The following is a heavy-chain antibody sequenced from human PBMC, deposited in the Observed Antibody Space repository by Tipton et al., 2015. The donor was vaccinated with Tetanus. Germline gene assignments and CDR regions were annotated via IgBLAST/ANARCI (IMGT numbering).Heavy chain of an antibody. J-gene: IGHJ5*02. CDR1: GGSFSGYY. CDR2: INHSGST. D-gene: IGHD3-3*01. CDR3: ARAEAIFGVVIRFGWFDP. V-gene: IGHV4-34*01. Sequence: TLSLTCAVYGGSFSGYYWSWIRQPPGKGLEWIGEINHSGSTNYNPSLKSRVTISVDTSKNQFSLRLSSVTAADTAVYYCARAEAIFGVVIRFGWFDPWGQGTLVPVSS.